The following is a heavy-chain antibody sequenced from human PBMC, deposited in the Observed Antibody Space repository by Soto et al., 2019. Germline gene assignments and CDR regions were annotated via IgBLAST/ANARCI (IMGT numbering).Heavy chain of an antibody. CDR3: ARGYCLSTTCYLDY. V-gene: IGHV4-34*01. CDR2: INHRGTT. CDR1: GGSCRDYY. D-gene: IGHD2-2*01. J-gene: IGHJ4*02. Sequence: SETLSLTCAVVGGSCRDYYWTWIRQPPGKGLEWIAEINHRGTTNYNPSLKSRVTISADTSKNQFSLNLSSVTAADTAVYYCARGYCLSTTCYLDYWGQGALVTVSS.